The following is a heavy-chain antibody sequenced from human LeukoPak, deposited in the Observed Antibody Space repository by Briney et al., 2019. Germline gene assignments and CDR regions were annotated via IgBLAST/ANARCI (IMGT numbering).Heavy chain of an antibody. D-gene: IGHD3-10*01. Sequence: SETLSLTCAVYGGSFSGYYWSWIRQTPGKGLEWIGEINHSGSTNYNPSLRSRVTISVDTSKNQFSLKLSSVTAADTAVYYCARDMVVFGSGGDYYYYMDVWGKGTTVTISS. CDR3: ARDMVVFGSGGDYYYYMDV. CDR2: INHSGST. J-gene: IGHJ6*03. CDR1: GGSFSGYY. V-gene: IGHV4-34*01.